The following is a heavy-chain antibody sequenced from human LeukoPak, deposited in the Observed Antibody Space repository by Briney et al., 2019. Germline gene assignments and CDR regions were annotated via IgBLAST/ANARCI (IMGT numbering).Heavy chain of an antibody. CDR3: AREARVGGALQY. Sequence: TGGSLRLSCAASGLTFSTYWMHWVRQAPGKGLAWVARINPDGSTRTYANSVQGRVTISRDTAKDMLFLQMNSLRAEDTAVYYCAREARVGGALQYWGQGTPVTVSS. CDR2: INPDGSTR. J-gene: IGHJ4*02. V-gene: IGHV3-74*03. CDR1: GLTFSTYW. D-gene: IGHD1-26*01.